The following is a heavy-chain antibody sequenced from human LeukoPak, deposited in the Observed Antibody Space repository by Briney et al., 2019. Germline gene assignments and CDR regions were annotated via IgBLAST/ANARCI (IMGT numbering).Heavy chain of an antibody. D-gene: IGHD3-22*01. V-gene: IGHV3-11*01. Sequence: GGSLRLSFAASGFTFSDYYMSWLRQAPGKGLEWVSYISSSGGAISYADSVKGRFTISRDNAKNSLYLQMNSLRAEDTAVYYCARVSSGYYDSSGYFDYWGQGTLVTASS. CDR2: ISSSGGAI. CDR1: GFTFSDYY. J-gene: IGHJ4*02. CDR3: ARVSSGYYDSSGYFDY.